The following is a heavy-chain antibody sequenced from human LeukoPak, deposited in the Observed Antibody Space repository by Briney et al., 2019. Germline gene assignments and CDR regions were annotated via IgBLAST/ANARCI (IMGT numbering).Heavy chain of an antibody. Sequence: SGGSLRLSCAASGFTFSSYAMSWVRQAPGKGLEWVSVIYGGGSTYYADSVKGRFTISRDNSKNTLYLQMNSLRAEDTAVYYCASMYYDFWSGYFPFDYWGQGTLVTVSS. CDR2: IYGGGST. CDR3: ASMYYDFWSGYFPFDY. D-gene: IGHD3-3*01. J-gene: IGHJ4*02. CDR1: GFTFSSYA. V-gene: IGHV3-66*01.